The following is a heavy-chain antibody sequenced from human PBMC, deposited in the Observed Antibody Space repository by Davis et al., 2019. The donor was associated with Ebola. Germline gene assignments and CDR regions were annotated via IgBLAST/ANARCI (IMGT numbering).Heavy chain of an antibody. CDR2: ISAFSGNT. Sequence: AASVKVSCKASGYTFTSYGISWVRQAPGQGLEWMGWISAFSGNTNYAQKLQGRVTMTTDTSTSTADMELRSLRSDDTAVYYCARRDYGDYGAFWGQGTLVTVSS. D-gene: IGHD4-17*01. CDR1: GYTFTSYG. CDR3: ARRDYGDYGAF. J-gene: IGHJ4*02. V-gene: IGHV1-18*01.